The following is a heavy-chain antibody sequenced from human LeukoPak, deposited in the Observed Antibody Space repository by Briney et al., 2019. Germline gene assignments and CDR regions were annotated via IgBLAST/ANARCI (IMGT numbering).Heavy chain of an antibody. CDR2: ISSSSYI. CDR3: ARMTTVVTPYFDY. J-gene: IGHJ4*02. V-gene: IGHV3-21*01. Sequence: GGSLRLSCAASGFTFSSYSMNWVCQAPGKGLEWVSSISSSSYIYYADPVKGRFTISRDNAKNSLYLQMNSLRAEDTAVYYCARMTTVVTPYFDYWGQGTLVTVSS. CDR1: GFTFSSYS. D-gene: IGHD4-23*01.